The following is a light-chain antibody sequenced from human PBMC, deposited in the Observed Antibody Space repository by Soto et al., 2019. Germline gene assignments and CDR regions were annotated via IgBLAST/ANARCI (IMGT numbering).Light chain of an antibody. CDR3: SSYTSSSTLYV. V-gene: IGLV2-14*01. J-gene: IGLJ1*01. CDR1: SSDVGGYNY. Sequence: QSALTQPASVSGSPGQSITISCTGTSSDVGGYNYVSWYQQHRGKAPKLMIFDVSNRPSVVSNRFSGSKSGNTASLTISGLQAEDEADYYCSSYTSSSTLYVFGTGTKVTVL. CDR2: DVS.